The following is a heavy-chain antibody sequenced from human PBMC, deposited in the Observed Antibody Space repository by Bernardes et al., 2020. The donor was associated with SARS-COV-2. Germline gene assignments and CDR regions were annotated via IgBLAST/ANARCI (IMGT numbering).Heavy chain of an antibody. CDR3: ARSPHQWLQHFDY. CDR1: GFSLSATGMS. CDR2: IYWDDDK. Sequence: SGPTLVKPTQTLTLTCAFSGFSLSATGMSVGWIRQPPGKAPEWLAHIYWDDDKRYSPSLKSRLSLTKDTSKNQVVLIMTNMDPVDTATYFCARSPHQWLQHFDYWGQGALVTVSS. J-gene: IGHJ4*02. D-gene: IGHD5-18*01. V-gene: IGHV2-5*02.